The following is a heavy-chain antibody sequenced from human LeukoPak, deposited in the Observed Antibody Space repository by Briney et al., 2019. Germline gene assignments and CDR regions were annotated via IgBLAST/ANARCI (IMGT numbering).Heavy chain of an antibody. Sequence: ASMKVSCNTSGYTFTDYYIHWVRQAPGQGLEWIRWINPKSGVTNYAQKFQGRVTLTSDTSVSTAYMDLSSLASGDTAVYYCARALGNYYDSTVYQAYWGQGQLVTVSS. D-gene: IGHD3-22*01. V-gene: IGHV1-2*02. CDR3: ARALGNYYDSTVYQAY. CDR2: INPKSGVT. CDR1: GYTFTDYY. J-gene: IGHJ4*02.